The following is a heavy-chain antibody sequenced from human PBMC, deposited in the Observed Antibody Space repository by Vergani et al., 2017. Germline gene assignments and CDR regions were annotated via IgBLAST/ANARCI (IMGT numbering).Heavy chain of an antibody. CDR2: IYSGGST. Sequence: EVQLVESGGGLEQPGRSLRLSCAASGFTVSSNYMSWVRQAPGKGLEWVSVIYSGGSTYYADSVKGRFTISRDNSKNTLYLQMNSLRAEDTAVYYCARDSSLIRYGSGRNYYYGMDVWGQGTTVTVSS. CDR3: ARDSSLIRYGSGRNYYYGMDV. D-gene: IGHD3-10*01. V-gene: IGHV3-66*02. CDR1: GFTVSSNY. J-gene: IGHJ6*02.